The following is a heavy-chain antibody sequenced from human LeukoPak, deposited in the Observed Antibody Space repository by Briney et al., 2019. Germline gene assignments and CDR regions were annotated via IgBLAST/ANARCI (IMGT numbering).Heavy chain of an antibody. J-gene: IGHJ4*02. V-gene: IGHV3-43*02. D-gene: IGHD6-19*01. CDR1: GFIFDNYA. CDR3: ARKSGSSGWYYY. Sequence: GGSLRLFCASPGFIFDNYAIHWARQSPGKGLEWVSLISGNGGSTFYADVVRGRFTVSRDNTRKSLPLHMRTLRSGDNALYYCARKSGSSGWYYYLGRGTMVTVSS. CDR2: ISGNGGST.